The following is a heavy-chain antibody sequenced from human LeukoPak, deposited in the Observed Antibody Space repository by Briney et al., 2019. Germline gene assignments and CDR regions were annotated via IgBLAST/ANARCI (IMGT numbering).Heavy chain of an antibody. V-gene: IGHV3-30*02. CDR1: GFTFSSYG. D-gene: IGHD3-3*01. CDR2: IWYGGGNK. Sequence: GGSLRLSCAASGFTFSSYGMHWVRQAPGKGLEWVAVIWYGGGNKYYADSVKGRFTISRDNSKNTLYLQMNSLRAEDTAVYYCAKDGLRFLEWPPDYYYYMDVWGKGTTVTVSS. J-gene: IGHJ6*03. CDR3: AKDGLRFLEWPPDYYYYMDV.